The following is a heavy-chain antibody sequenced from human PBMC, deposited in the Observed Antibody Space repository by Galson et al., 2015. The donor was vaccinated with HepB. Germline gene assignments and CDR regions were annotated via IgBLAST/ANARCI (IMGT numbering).Heavy chain of an antibody. CDR2: ISAYNGNT. D-gene: IGHD6-19*01. Sequence: SVKVSCKASGYTFTSYGISWVRQAPGQGLEWMGWISAYNGNTNYAQKLQGRVTMTTDTSTSTAYMELRSLRSDDTAVYYCARHRFDSSGWSPYYYYGMDVWGQGTTVTVSS. V-gene: IGHV1-18*04. CDR3: ARHRFDSSGWSPYYYYGMDV. J-gene: IGHJ6*02. CDR1: GYTFTSYG.